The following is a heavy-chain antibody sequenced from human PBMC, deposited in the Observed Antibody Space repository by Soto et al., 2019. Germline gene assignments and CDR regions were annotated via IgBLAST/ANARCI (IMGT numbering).Heavy chain of an antibody. CDR2: INHSGST. V-gene: IGHV4-34*01. CDR1: GGSSSGYS. D-gene: IGHD4-17*01. Sequence: TLSLTCAVYGGSSSGYSWGWIRQPPGKGLEWIGEINHSGSTNYNPSLKSRVTISIDTSKNQFSLKLSSVTAADTAVYYCARGFAAVTTYYYSGMDVWGQGT. CDR3: ARGFAAVTTYYYSGMDV. J-gene: IGHJ6*02.